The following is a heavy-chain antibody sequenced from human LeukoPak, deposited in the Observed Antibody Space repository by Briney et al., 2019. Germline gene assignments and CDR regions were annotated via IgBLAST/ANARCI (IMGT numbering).Heavy chain of an antibody. CDR2: ISAYNGNT. CDR3: ARELVGATGGYCFDY. J-gene: IGHJ4*02. V-gene: IGHV1-18*01. Sequence: ASVEVSCKASGYTFTSYGISWVRQAPGQGLEWMGWISAYNGNTNYAQKLQGRVTMTTDTSTSTAYMELGSLRSDDTAVYYCARELVGATGGYCFDYWGQGTLVTVSS. CDR1: GYTFTSYG. D-gene: IGHD1-26*01.